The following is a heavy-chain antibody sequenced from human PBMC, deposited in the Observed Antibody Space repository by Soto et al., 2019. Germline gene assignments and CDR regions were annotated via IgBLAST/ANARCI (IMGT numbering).Heavy chain of an antibody. Sequence: DVQLVDSGEGLVQPGGSRRLAVAASGFNFSAFEMNGVRQGPGKGVEWVANISTSGSTLYYVDSVKGRFTISRDNAKHSLYRQMNILRAEDEAVYYCARGSAGYWCQGTLVTVYS. CDR2: ISTSGSTL. V-gene: IGHV3-48*03. CDR3: ARGSAGY. CDR1: GFNFSAFE. J-gene: IGHJ4*02. D-gene: IGHD2-15*01.